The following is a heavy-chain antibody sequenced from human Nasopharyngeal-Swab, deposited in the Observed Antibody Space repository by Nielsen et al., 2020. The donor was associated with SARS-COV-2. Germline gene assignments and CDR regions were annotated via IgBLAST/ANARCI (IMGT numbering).Heavy chain of an antibody. Sequence: GESLKISCAASGFTFSSYWMSWVRQAPGKGLEWVANIKQDGSEKYYVDSVKGRFTISRDNAKNSLYPQMNSLRAEDTAVYYCARDLVVGATTSAYYYYGMDVWGQGTTVTVSS. J-gene: IGHJ6*02. CDR3: ARDLVVGATTSAYYYYGMDV. CDR2: IKQDGSEK. D-gene: IGHD1-26*01. CDR1: GFTFSSYW. V-gene: IGHV3-7*01.